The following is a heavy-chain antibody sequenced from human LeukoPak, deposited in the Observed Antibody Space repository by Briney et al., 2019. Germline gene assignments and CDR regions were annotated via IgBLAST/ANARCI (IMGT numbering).Heavy chain of an antibody. D-gene: IGHD5-18*01. CDR3: ARVITGSTYGQFDF. CDR1: GFTFSDYW. Sequence: GGSLRLSCTASGFTFSDYWMHWVSQAPGKGLGWVSPINSDGSRTNYADCVKGRFTISRDNAKNTVFLQMNSLTAEDAAVYYCARVITGSTYGQFDFWGQGDLATVSP. J-gene: IGHJ4*02. CDR2: INSDGSRT. V-gene: IGHV3-74*01.